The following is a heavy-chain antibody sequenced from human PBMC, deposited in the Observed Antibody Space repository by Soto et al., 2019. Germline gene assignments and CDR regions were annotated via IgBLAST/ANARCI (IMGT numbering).Heavy chain of an antibody. CDR1: GGCICSRY. CDR2: IFYSGST. Sequence: SETLSHTCPVSGGCICSRYPNYYRQTPGEGLEWIGYIFYSGSTNYNPSLKSRVTISVDTSKNQFSLKLSSVTAADTAVYYCARVGGLQWSFDYCGQGTLVTVSS. D-gene: IGHD3-3*01. V-gene: IGHV4-59*11. J-gene: IGHJ4*02. CDR3: ARVGGLQWSFDY.